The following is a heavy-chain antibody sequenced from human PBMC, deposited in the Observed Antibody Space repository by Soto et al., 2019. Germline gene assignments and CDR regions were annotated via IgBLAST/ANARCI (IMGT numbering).Heavy chain of an antibody. CDR1: GYTFTSYG. V-gene: IGHV1-18*01. J-gene: IGHJ4*02. CDR3: ARDSPSGGGNRAFDY. CDR2: ISAYNGNT. D-gene: IGHD2-15*01. Sequence: GASVKVSCEASGYTFTSYGISWARQAPGQGLEWMGWISAYNGNTNYAQKLQGRVTMTTDTSTSTAYMELRSLRSDDTAVYYCARDSPSGGGNRAFDYWGQGTLVTVSS.